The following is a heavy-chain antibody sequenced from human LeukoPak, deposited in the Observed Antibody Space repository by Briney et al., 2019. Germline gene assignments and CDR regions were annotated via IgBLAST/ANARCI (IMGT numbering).Heavy chain of an antibody. V-gene: IGHV4-59*01. D-gene: IGHD3-10*01. CDR2: IFYTRST. CDR1: GGSINNYY. Sequence: SETLSLTCTVSGGSINNYYWTWIRQPPGKGVEWIGFIFYTRSTTYNPSLTSRVTISLDTSKNQFSLKLTSVTAADTAVYYCARRGSGRVDSWGQGTLATVSS. J-gene: IGHJ4*02. CDR3: ARRGSGRVDS.